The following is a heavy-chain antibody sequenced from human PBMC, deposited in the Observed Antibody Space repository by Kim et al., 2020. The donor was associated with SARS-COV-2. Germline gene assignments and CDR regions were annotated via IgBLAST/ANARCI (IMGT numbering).Heavy chain of an antibody. CDR3: ARGLDRHYVGRFDP. D-gene: IGHD4-17*01. CDR2: IYNSGST. V-gene: IGHV4-59*13. J-gene: IGHJ5*02. CDR1: GGSISSYY. Sequence: SETLSLTCTVSGGSISSYYWGWIRQPPGKGLEWIGYIYNSGSTNYNSSLKSRVTISVDTSKNQFSLKLTSVTAADTAVYYCARGLDRHYVGRFDPWGQGTLVTVSS.